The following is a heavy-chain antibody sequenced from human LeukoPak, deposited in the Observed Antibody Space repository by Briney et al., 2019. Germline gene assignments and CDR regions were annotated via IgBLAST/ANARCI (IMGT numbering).Heavy chain of an antibody. D-gene: IGHD7-27*01. J-gene: IGHJ4*02. CDR2: ISSSSSYI. Sequence: GGSLRLPCAASGFTFSGYTMNWVRQAPGKGLDWVSSISSSSSYIYYADSVKGRFTISRDNAKDTLYLQMNSVRAEDTAVYFCARDLTGEEDYWGQGILVTVSS. CDR1: GFTFSGYT. V-gene: IGHV3-21*01. CDR3: ARDLTGEEDY.